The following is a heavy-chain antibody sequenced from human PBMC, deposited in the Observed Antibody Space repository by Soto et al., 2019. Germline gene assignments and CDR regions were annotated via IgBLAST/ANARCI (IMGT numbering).Heavy chain of an antibody. V-gene: IGHV4-59*02. J-gene: IGHJ4*02. D-gene: IGHD3-10*01. CDR2: MHYTGFS. CDR1: GDSVTENY. Sequence: SETLSLTCAFSGDSVTENYLTWIRQSPEKGLEWIGYMHYTGFSFSNPSLKSRVAMSVDKSKNEFTLQLTSVTAADTAVYYCARVRYYGSGSYYIFDDWGQGTLVTVSS. CDR3: ARVRYYGSGSYYIFDD.